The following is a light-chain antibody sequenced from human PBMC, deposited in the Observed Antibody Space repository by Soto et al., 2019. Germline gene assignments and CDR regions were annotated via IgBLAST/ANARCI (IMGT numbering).Light chain of an antibody. CDR3: QQSYSTLWT. V-gene: IGKV1-39*01. CDR2: AAS. Sequence: DIQMTQSPCSLSASVGDRVTLTCRATQSISSYLNWYQQKPGKAPKLLIYAASSLQSGVPSRFSGSGSGTDFTLTISSLQPEDFATYYCQQSYSTLWTFGQGTKVDIK. CDR1: QSISSY. J-gene: IGKJ1*01.